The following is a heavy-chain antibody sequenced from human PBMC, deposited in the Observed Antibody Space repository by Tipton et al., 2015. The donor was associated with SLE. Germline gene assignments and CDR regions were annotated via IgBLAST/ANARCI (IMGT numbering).Heavy chain of an antibody. V-gene: IGHV4-39*07. CDR1: GGSIISSSYY. Sequence: LRLSCTVSGGSIISSSYYWGWIRQPPGKGLEWIGSIYYSGSTYYNPSLKSRVTISVDTSKNQFSLKLSSVTAADTAVYYCARAAYCGGDCYSWYFDLWGRGTLVTVSS. J-gene: IGHJ2*01. CDR2: IYYSGST. CDR3: ARAAYCGGDCYSWYFDL. D-gene: IGHD2-21*01.